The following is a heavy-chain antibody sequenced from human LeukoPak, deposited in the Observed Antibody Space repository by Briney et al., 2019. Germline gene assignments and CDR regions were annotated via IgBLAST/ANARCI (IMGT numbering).Heavy chain of an antibody. J-gene: IGHJ5*02. CDR1: GGSISSSSYY. D-gene: IGHD5-24*01. Sequence: PSETLSLTCTVSGGSISSSSYYWGWIRQPPGKGLEWIGSIYYSGVTESNPSLKSRVTISVDTSKNQFSLKLSSVTAADTAVYYCTRDRRDGYNYVDLWGQGTLVTVSS. V-gene: IGHV4-39*07. CDR2: IYYSGVT. CDR3: TRDRRDGYNYVDL.